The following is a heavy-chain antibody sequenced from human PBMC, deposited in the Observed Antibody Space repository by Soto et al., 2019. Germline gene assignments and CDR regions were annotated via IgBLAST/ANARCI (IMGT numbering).Heavy chain of an antibody. CDR3: ARGGGPSFYDFWSGYYPDDS. D-gene: IGHD3-3*01. CDR1: GFTFSTYW. CDR2: IKSDGSST. V-gene: IGHV3-74*01. Sequence: GGSLRLSCAASGFTFSTYWMHWARQAPGKGLVWVSRIKSDGSSTTCADSVKGRFTISRDNAKNTLYLEMNSMRAEDTAVYYCARGGGPSFYDFWSGYYPDDSWGQGTLVTVSS. J-gene: IGHJ4*02.